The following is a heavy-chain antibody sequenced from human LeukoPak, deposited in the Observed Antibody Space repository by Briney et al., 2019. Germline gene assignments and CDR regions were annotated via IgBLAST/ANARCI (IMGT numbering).Heavy chain of an antibody. Sequence: PSETLSLTCGVYGGSFSDYFWTWIRQPPGKGLEWIGEIERGGSTVYSPTLKSRVTISLDTSKIQFSLRLTSVTAADTAVYFCARGGLAGSSWSWFDPWGQGTLVTVSS. V-gene: IGHV4-34*01. CDR2: IERGGST. CDR1: GGSFSDYF. D-gene: IGHD6-13*01. CDR3: ARGGLAGSSWSWFDP. J-gene: IGHJ5*02.